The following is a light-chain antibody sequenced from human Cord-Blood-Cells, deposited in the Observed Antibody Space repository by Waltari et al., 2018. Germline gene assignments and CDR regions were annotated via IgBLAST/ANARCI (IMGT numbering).Light chain of an antibody. CDR3: SSYTSSSTLV. V-gene: IGLV2-14*01. CDR1: SSDVGGYNY. CDR2: EVS. Sequence: QSALTQPASVSGSPGQSITISCPGTSSDVGGYNYVSWYQQHPGKAPKLMIYEVSNRPSGVSNRFSGSKSGNTASLTISGLQAEDEADYYCSSYTSSSTLVFGTGTKVTAL. J-gene: IGLJ1*01.